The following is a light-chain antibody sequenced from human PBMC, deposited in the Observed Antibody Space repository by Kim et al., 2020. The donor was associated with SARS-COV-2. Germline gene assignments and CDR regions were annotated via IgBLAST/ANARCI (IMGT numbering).Light chain of an antibody. V-gene: IGLV2-23*02. CDR3: CSYAGSTTHVV. CDR2: EVS. CDR1: SSDVGRYNL. Sequence: SITISCTGTSSDVGRYNLVSWYQQHPGKAPKIMIYEVSTRPSGVSNRFSGSKSGNTASLTISGLQPEDEAEYYCCSYAGSTTHVVFGGGTQLTVL. J-gene: IGLJ2*01.